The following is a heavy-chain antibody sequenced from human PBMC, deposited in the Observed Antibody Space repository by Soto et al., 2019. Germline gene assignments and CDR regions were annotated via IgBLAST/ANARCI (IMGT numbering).Heavy chain of an antibody. J-gene: IGHJ4*02. CDR1: GFTFTRYS. V-gene: IGHV3-21*06. CDR3: ARESEDPTSNFDY. CDR2: ISSTTNYI. Sequence: GGSLRLSCAASGFTFTRYSMNWVRQAPGKGLEWVSSISSTTNYIYYGDSMKGRFTISRDNAKNSLYLEMNSLRAEVTAVYYCARESEDPTSNFDYWGQGTLVTVSS.